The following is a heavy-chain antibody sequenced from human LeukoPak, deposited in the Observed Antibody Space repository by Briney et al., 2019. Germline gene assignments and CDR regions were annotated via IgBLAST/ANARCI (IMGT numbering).Heavy chain of an antibody. CDR3: ARQYSSNWYDDRGWFDP. D-gene: IGHD6-13*01. CDR1: GDSISSGDYY. CDR2: ISSSGST. J-gene: IGHJ5*02. Sequence: PSETLSLTCTVSGDSISSGDYYWSWIRPPAGKGLEWIGRISSSGSTNYNPSLKSRVTISVDTSKNQFSLKLSSVTAADTAVYFCARQYSSNWYDDRGWFDPWGQGTLVTVSS. V-gene: IGHV4-61*02.